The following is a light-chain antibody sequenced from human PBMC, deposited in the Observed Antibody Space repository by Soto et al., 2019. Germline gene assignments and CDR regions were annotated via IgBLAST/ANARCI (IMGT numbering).Light chain of an antibody. J-gene: IGLJ1*01. CDR1: SSDVGGYNY. CDR3: SSYAGSNNFV. V-gene: IGLV2-8*01. Sequence: LTXPPSASGSPGQSVTISCTGTSSDVGGYNYVSWYQQHPGKAPKLMIYEVSERPSGVPDRFSGSKSSNTASLTVSGLQAEDEADYYCSSYAGSNNFVFGTGTKVTVL. CDR2: EVS.